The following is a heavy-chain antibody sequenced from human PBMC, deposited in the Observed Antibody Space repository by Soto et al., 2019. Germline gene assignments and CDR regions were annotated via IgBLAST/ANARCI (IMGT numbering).Heavy chain of an antibody. V-gene: IGHV1-2*04. CDR1: GYTFTGYY. Sequence: QVQLVQSGAEVKKPGASVKVSCKASGYTFTGYYMHWVRQAPGQGLEWMGWINPNSGGTNYAQKFQGWVTMTRDTSISTAYMELSRLRSDDTAVYYCARAHCGGDCYSGVDYWGQGTLDTVSS. D-gene: IGHD2-21*02. CDR3: ARAHCGGDCYSGVDY. CDR2: INPNSGGT. J-gene: IGHJ4*02.